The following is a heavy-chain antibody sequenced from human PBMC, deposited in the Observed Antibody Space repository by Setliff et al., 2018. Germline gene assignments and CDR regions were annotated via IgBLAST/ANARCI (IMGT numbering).Heavy chain of an antibody. D-gene: IGHD3-9*01. CDR3: ARSSAPSVVLAADFDF. Sequence: ASVKVSCKASGYTFSANAIHWVRQAPGQRLEWMGFIYTDNGNTKYSKNFQDRVAITRDTSSTTAYMELRSLKSDDTAFYYCARSSAPSVVLAADFDFWGQGTLVTVSS. V-gene: IGHV1-3*04. CDR1: GYTFSANA. CDR2: IYTDNGNT. J-gene: IGHJ4*02.